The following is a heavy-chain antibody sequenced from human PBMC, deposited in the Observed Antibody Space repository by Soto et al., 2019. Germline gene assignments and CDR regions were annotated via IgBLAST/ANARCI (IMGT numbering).Heavy chain of an antibody. V-gene: IGHV4-59*08. Sequence: QVQLQESGPGLVRPSETLSLTCTVSAASISSYYWTWIRQPPGRGLEWIGHMYNSEDTKYNPSLKSRVTMSVDTSKTQFSLKLRPVTAADTAIYYCVRHATDRHGNAEDWYFDLWGRGTLVTVSS. J-gene: IGHJ2*01. CDR1: AASISSYY. CDR2: MYNSEDT. D-gene: IGHD2-15*01. CDR3: VRHATDRHGNAEDWYFDL.